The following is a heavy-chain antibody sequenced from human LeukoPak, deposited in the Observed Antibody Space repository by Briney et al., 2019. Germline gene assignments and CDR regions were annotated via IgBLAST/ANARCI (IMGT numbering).Heavy chain of an antibody. V-gene: IGHV3-30*02. CDR3: ARDKIVGATHFDY. J-gene: IGHJ4*02. CDR1: GFTFSSYG. CDR2: IRYDGSNK. Sequence: GGSLRLSCAASGFTFSSYGMHWVRQAPGKGLEWVAFIRYDGSNKYYADSVKGRFTISRDNAKNSVYLQMNSLRAEDTAVYYCARDKIVGATHFDYWGQGTLVTVSS. D-gene: IGHD1-26*01.